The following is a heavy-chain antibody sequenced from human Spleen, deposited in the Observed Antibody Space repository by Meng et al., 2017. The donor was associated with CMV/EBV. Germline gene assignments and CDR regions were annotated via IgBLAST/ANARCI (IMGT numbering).Heavy chain of an antibody. Sequence: QVQLQQWGAGLLNPSETLSLTCAVYGGSFSGYYWSWIRQPPGKGLEWIGEINHSGSTNYNPSLKSRVTISVDTSKNQFSLKLSSVTAADTAVYYCATIVGANYWGQGTLVTVSS. CDR2: INHSGST. CDR1: GGSFSGYY. CDR3: ATIVGANY. D-gene: IGHD1-26*01. V-gene: IGHV4-34*01. J-gene: IGHJ4*02.